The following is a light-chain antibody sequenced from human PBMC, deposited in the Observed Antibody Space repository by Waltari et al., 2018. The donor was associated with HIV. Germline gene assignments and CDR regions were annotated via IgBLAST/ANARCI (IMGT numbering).Light chain of an antibody. Sequence: QPPLTPPPPASGSPGKSVTIPCTGPGSDVGGYNNSPWYQQHPGKAPKLMIFDVNKRPSGVPDRFSGSKSGNTAFLTVSGLQAEDEADYYCKSYAGSSNPYVFGPGTKVTVL. CDR1: GSDVGGYNN. J-gene: IGLJ1*01. CDR3: KSYAGSSNPYV. V-gene: IGLV2-8*01. CDR2: DVN.